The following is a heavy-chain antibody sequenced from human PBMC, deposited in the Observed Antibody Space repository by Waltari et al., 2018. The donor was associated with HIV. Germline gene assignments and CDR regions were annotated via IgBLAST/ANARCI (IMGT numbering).Heavy chain of an antibody. CDR3: ARQMTFYDAFDI. CDR1: GYTSTGYF. J-gene: IGHJ3*02. CDR2: IYPNTGDT. Sequence: QVQLVQSGAVVKKPGASVKVSCKASGYTSTGYFMPWVRQAPGQGLEGMGWIYPNTGDTNYSQKFQGRVTMTRDTSISTAYMELRRLRSDDTAMYYCARQMTFYDAFDIWGQGTMVTVSS. V-gene: IGHV1-2*02.